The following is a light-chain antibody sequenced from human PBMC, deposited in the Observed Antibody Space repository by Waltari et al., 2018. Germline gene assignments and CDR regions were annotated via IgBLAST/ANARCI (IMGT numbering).Light chain of an antibody. CDR2: GAS. V-gene: IGKV3-20*01. Sequence: EIVLTKSPGSLSSSPGERVPLSCRASQSVSRALAWYQQKPGQAPRLLILGASNRATGIPDRFSGSGSETDCMLTISRLEPEDFAVYYCQHYVRLPATFGRGTKVEIK. CDR3: QHYVRLPAT. CDR1: QSVSRA. J-gene: IGKJ1*01.